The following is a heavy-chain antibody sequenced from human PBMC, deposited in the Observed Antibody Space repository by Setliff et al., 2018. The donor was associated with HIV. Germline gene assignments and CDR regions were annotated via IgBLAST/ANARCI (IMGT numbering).Heavy chain of an antibody. CDR3: ARLHDGTTTGAYDF. J-gene: IGHJ4*03. V-gene: IGHV1-46*01. D-gene: IGHD3-16*01. CDR2: INPSGGGT. Sequence: ASVKVSCQASGYTFTAYYMHWVRQAPGQGLEWMGIINPSGGGTNFAQKFQGRVTMTRNTSYSTVYMELNSLRSEDTAVYYWARLHDGTTTGAYDFWGQGTLVTVSS. CDR1: GYTFTAYY.